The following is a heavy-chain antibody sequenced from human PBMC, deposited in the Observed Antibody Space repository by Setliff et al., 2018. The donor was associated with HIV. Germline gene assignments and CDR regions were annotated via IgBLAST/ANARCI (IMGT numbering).Heavy chain of an antibody. CDR1: GGSISSGDYY. J-gene: IGHJ4*02. CDR2: TFYSGST. Sequence: SETLSLTCTVSGGSISSGDYYWTWIRQPPGEGLEWIGYTFYSGSTYYNPSLKSRATISVDTSKNQFSLKLISVTAADTALYYCARDGRDGSGYRTFDYWGRGTLVTVSS. D-gene: IGHD3-22*01. CDR3: ARDGRDGSGYRTFDY. V-gene: IGHV4-30-4*08.